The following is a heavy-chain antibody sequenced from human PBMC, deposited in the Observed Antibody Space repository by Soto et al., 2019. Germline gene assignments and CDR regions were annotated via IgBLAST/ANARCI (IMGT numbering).Heavy chain of an antibody. CDR1: GYTFTSYY. D-gene: IGHD3-3*01. Sequence: QVQLVQSGAEVKKPGASVKISCKASGYTFTSYYMHWVRQAPGQGLEWMGIINCSGGSTSYAQKFQGRGTMTRDTYTSTVYMELSSLRSEDTAMYSCARGLTMSGYPYHFDYWGQGTLVTVSS. CDR3: ARGLTMSGYPYHFDY. V-gene: IGHV1-46*01. J-gene: IGHJ4*02. CDR2: INCSGGST.